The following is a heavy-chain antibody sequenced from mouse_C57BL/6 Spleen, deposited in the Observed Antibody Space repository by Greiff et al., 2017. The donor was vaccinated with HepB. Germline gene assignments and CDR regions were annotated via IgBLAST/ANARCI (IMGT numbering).Heavy chain of an antibody. CDR2: ISDGGSYT. CDR1: GFTFSSYA. CDR3: ARELAWFAY. J-gene: IGHJ3*01. Sequence: DVHLVESGGGLVKPGGSLKLSCAASGFTFSSYAMSWVRQTPEKRLEWVATISDGGSYTYYPDNVKGRFTISRDNAKNNLSLHMGHLKSEDTAMYYCARELAWFAYWGQGTLVTVSA. V-gene: IGHV5-4*01. D-gene: IGHD4-1*01.